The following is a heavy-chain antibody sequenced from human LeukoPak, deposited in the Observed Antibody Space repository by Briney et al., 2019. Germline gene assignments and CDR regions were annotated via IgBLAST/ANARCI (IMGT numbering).Heavy chain of an antibody. CDR3: ARVGGMTTINNAAFDI. D-gene: IGHD5-24*01. Sequence: SETLSLTCTVSGGSINSYYWNWIRQSPGKGLEWIGYIYHSGSTNYNPSLKSRVTISLDTSKNQFSLKLTSVTAADTAIYYCARVGGMTTINNAAFDIWGQGTMVTVSS. V-gene: IGHV4-59*01. CDR2: IYHSGST. J-gene: IGHJ3*02. CDR1: GGSINSYY.